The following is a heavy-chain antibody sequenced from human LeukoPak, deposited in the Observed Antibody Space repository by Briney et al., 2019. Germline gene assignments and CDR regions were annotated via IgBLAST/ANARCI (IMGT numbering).Heavy chain of an antibody. V-gene: IGHV3-33*01. CDR3: ARDLGVRLTDDRRDAVDV. D-gene: IGHD3-10*01. Sequence: GGSLRLSCTVSGFNFRSHGMHWVRQAPGKGLEWVAILWYGGDTEYYADSVKGRFTHSRDSSRNTLYLQMNSLRAEDPAFYYCARDLGVRLTDDRRDAVDVWGQGTMVSVSP. J-gene: IGHJ3*01. CDR2: LWYGGDTE. CDR1: GFNFRSHG.